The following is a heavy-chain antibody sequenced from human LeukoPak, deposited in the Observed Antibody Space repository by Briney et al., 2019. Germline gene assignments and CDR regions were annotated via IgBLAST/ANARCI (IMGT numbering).Heavy chain of an antibody. CDR3: ARAVPGGSGSYYMPPYYYYYYMDV. CDR1: GGSISSYY. D-gene: IGHD3-10*01. J-gene: IGHJ6*03. Sequence: SETLSLTCTVSGGSISSYYWSWIRQPPGKGLEWIGYIYYSGSTNYNPSLKSRVTISVDTSKNQFSLKLSSVTAADTAVYYCARAVPGGSGSYYMPPYYYYYYMDVWGKGTTVTISS. CDR2: IYYSGST. V-gene: IGHV4-59*01.